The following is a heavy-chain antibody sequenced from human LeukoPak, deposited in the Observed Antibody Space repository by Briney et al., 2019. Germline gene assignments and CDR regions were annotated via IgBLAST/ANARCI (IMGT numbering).Heavy chain of an antibody. CDR2: IRSDGSDK. CDR1: GFTFSGYD. Sequence: PGRSLRLSCAASGFTFSGYDMHWVRQAPGKGLEGVALIRSDGSDKYYADSVKGRFTISRDNSKNTLFLQMNSLRAEDTAVYYCAKDIAAAGGPCAYWGRGTLVTVSS. J-gene: IGHJ4*02. CDR3: AKDIAAAGGPCAY. V-gene: IGHV3-33*06. D-gene: IGHD6-13*01.